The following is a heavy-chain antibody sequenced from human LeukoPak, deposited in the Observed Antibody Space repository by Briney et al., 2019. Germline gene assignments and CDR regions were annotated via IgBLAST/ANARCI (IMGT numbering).Heavy chain of an antibody. CDR3: ARDNGGDYWYSDI. Sequence: PSETLSLTCTVSGASISTYYWSWIRQPAGKGLEWIGRMYNTGSTNYNPSLKSRVTMSVDTSKNQLSLRLSSVTAADTAVYYCARDNGGDYWYSDIWGRGTLVTVSS. D-gene: IGHD2-21*01. CDR2: MYNTGST. CDR1: GASISTYY. J-gene: IGHJ2*01. V-gene: IGHV4-4*07.